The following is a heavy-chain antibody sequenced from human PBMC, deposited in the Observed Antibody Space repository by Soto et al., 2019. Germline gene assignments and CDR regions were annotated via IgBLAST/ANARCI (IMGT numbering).Heavy chain of an antibody. J-gene: IGHJ5*02. Sequence: EVQLLESGGGLVQPGGSLRLSCAASGFTFSSYAMSWVRQAPGKGLEWVSAISGSGGSTYYADSVKGRFTISRDNSKNTLYLQMNSLRAEDTAVYYCAKKYYDFWSGYPNWFDPWGQGTLVTVSS. CDR3: AKKYYDFWSGYPNWFDP. CDR2: ISGSGGST. CDR1: GFTFSSYA. V-gene: IGHV3-23*01. D-gene: IGHD3-3*01.